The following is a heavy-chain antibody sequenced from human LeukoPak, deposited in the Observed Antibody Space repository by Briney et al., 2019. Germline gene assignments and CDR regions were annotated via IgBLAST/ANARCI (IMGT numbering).Heavy chain of an antibody. CDR2: IYYSGTT. D-gene: IGHD2-15*01. CDR3: ARQQCNGGSCYSRAIWFDP. J-gene: IGHJ5*02. CDR1: GGSISSTSYY. Sequence: SETLSLTCNVSGGSISSTSYYWGWIRQPPGKGLEWIGSIYYSGTTYHSPSLKSRVTISVHTSKNQFSLKLSSVTAADTAVYYCARQQCNGGSCYSRAIWFDPWGQGTLVTVSS. V-gene: IGHV4-39*01.